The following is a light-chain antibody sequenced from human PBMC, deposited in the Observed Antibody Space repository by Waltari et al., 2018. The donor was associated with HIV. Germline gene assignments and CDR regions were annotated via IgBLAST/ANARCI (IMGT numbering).Light chain of an antibody. CDR2: WAS. J-gene: IGKJ2*01. CDR1: PSVLYSSNNKNY. CDR3: QQYYNSPYT. V-gene: IGKV4-1*01. Sequence: DIVMTQSPDSMAVSLGERATINCKFSPSVLYSSNNKNYLAWYQQKPGQPPKLLIYWASTRESGVPDRFSGSGSGTHFTLTISSLQAEDVAVYYCQQYYNSPYTFGQGTKLEIK.